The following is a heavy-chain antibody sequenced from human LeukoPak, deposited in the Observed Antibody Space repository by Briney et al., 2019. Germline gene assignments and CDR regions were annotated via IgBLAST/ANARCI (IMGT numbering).Heavy chain of an antibody. J-gene: IGHJ6*02. V-gene: IGHV3-33*01. CDR3: ARDERYCSSTSCQPSVVDG. Sequence: GGSLRLSCAASGFTFSTSGMHWVRQAPGQGLEWVAVIWYDGSNKYYADSVKGRLSIYRDNSKNTLYLQMNSLRTEDTAVYYCARDERYCSSTSCQPSVVDGWGQGTTVAVSS. CDR2: IWYDGSNK. D-gene: IGHD2-2*01. CDR1: GFTFSTSG.